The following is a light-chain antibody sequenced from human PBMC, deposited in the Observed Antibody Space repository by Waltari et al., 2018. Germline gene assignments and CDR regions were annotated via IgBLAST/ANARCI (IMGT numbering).Light chain of an antibody. V-gene: IGLV3-19*01. J-gene: IGLJ2*01. CDR2: GKN. Sequence: SSELTQDPAVSVALGQTVRITCPGDSLRSYYASWYQQKSGQAPVLVIYGKNNRPSGIPDRFSGSSSGNTASLTITGAQAEDEADYYCNSRDSSGNPVVFGGGTKLTVL. CDR3: NSRDSSGNPVV. CDR1: SLRSYY.